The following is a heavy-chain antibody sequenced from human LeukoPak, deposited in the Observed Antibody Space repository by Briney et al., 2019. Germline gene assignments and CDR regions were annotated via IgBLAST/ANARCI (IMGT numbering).Heavy chain of an antibody. V-gene: IGHV4-59*01. Sequence: SETLSLTCTVSGGSISSYYWSWIRQPPGKGLEWVGYIYYSGSTNYNPSLKSRVTISVDTSKNQFSLKLSSVTAADTAVYYCARGGYYYDSSGYWGAFDIWGQGTMVTVSS. D-gene: IGHD3-22*01. J-gene: IGHJ3*02. CDR1: GGSISSYY. CDR3: ARGGYYYDSSGYWGAFDI. CDR2: IYYSGST.